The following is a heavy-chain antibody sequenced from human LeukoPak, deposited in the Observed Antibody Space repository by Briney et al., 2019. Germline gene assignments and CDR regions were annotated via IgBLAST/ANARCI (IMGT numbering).Heavy chain of an antibody. D-gene: IGHD2-2*02. J-gene: IGHJ4*02. CDR1: GGSISSYY. CDR3: ARLYCISTSCYTIDY. V-gene: IGHV4-4*07. Sequence: PSETLSLTCTVSGGSISSYYWNWIRRPAGKGLEWIGRIYTSGSTSYNPSLKSRVTMSVDTSKNQFSLKLYSVSAADTALYYCARLYCISTSCYTIDYWGQGTLVTVSS. CDR2: IYTSGST.